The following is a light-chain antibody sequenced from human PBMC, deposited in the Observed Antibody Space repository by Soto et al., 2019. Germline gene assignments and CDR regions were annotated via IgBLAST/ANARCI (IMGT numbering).Light chain of an antibody. Sequence: QSALTQPASVSGSPGQSITISCRGTSRDVGSYNYVSWYQQHPGKAPKLMIYEVTNRPSGISNRFSGSKSGNTASLTISGLQAEDEADHYCSSYTSTSTVVFGTGTKVTVL. CDR1: SRDVGSYNY. CDR2: EVT. V-gene: IGLV2-14*01. J-gene: IGLJ1*01. CDR3: SSYTSTSTVV.